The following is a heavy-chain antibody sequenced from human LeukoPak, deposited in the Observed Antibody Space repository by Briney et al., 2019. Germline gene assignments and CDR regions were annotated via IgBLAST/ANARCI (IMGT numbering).Heavy chain of an antibody. V-gene: IGHV4-59*01. CDR2: IYYSGST. Sequence: SETLSLTCTVSGGSISSYYWSWIRQPPGKGLEWIGYIYYSGSTNYNPSLKSRVTISVDTSKNQFSLKLSSVTAADTAVYYCARVFDSSGYYPYGIFDYWGQGTLVTVSS. D-gene: IGHD3-22*01. CDR3: ARVFDSSGYYPYGIFDY. J-gene: IGHJ4*02. CDR1: GGSISSYY.